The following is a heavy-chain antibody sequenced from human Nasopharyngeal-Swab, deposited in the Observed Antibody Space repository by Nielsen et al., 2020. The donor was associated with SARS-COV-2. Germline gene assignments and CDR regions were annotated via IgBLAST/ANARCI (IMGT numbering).Heavy chain of an antibody. J-gene: IGHJ4*02. D-gene: IGHD2/OR15-2a*01. V-gene: IGHV3-23*01. CDR1: GFTFSSYA. CDR2: ISGRGRST. Sequence: GESLKISCAASGFTFSSYAMSWVRQAPGKPLEWVPAISGRGRSTYYAASVKGRFTISRDNSENMLYLQMNSLRAEETAVYFCAKLDIGGWLGSTTGYFDYWGQGTLVTVSS. CDR3: AKLDIGGWLGSTTGYFDY.